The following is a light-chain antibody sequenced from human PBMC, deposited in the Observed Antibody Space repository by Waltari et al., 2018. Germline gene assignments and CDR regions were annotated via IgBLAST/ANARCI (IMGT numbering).Light chain of an antibody. Sequence: EIVLTQSPGTPSLSPGDGATLSCRTSQSVGRSLAWYQQKRGQAPRLLIYGASSRATGIPDRFSGSGSGTDFSLTISRLEPEDFAVYYCQHYVTLPVTFGQGTKVEIK. CDR3: QHYVTLPVT. J-gene: IGKJ1*01. V-gene: IGKV3-20*01. CDR1: QSVGRS. CDR2: GAS.